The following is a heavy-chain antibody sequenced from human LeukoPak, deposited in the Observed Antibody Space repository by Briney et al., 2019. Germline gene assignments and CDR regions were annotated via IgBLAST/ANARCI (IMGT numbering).Heavy chain of an antibody. V-gene: IGHV3-7*01. Sequence: GGSLRLSCAASGFTFSNYWMSWVRQAPGKGLEWVAHINQLGTEREYVDSVKGRFTISRDNAKNALYLQIDSLRAEDTAMYYCARDDGRSFDFRGQGTLVTVSS. J-gene: IGHJ4*02. CDR2: INQLGTER. CDR3: ARDDGRSFDF. CDR1: GFTFSNYW.